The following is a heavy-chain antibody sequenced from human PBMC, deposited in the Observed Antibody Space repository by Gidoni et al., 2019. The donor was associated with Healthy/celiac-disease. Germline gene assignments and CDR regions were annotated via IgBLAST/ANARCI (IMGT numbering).Heavy chain of an antibody. D-gene: IGHD4-17*01. CDR3: ASDPDYGDYDAFDI. CDR1: GFTFSSYA. V-gene: IGHV3-30-3*01. CDR2: ISYDGSNK. J-gene: IGHJ3*02. Sequence: QVQLVESGGGVVQPGRSLRLSCAASGFTFSSYAMHWVRQALGKGLEWVAVISYDGSNKYYADSVKGRFTISRDNSKNTLYLQMNSLRAEDTAVYYCASDPDYGDYDAFDIWGQGTMVTVSS.